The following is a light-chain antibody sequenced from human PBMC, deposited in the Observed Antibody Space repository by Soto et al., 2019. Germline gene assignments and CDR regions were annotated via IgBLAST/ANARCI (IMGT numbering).Light chain of an antibody. CDR1: QGISSY. CDR3: QHSYSVPRT. J-gene: IGKJ4*01. CDR2: AAS. Sequence: AIRMTQSPSSFSASTGDRVTITCRASQGISSYLAWYQQKPGKAPKLLIYAASTLQSGVPSRFSGSGSGTDFTLTISCLQSEDFATYYCQHSYSVPRTFGGGTRVESK. V-gene: IGKV1-8*01.